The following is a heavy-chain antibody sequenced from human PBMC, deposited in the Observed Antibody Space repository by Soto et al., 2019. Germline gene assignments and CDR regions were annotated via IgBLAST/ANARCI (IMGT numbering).Heavy chain of an antibody. Sequence: EVQLVESGGGLIQRGGSLRLSCAASGFTVSSNYMSWVRQAPGKGLEWVSVIYSDGSIYYADSVKGRFTISRDNSINTLYLQMNSLRVEDTAVYYCARDLTVAATNFYGMDVWGQGTTVIVSS. J-gene: IGHJ6*02. D-gene: IGHD2-15*01. V-gene: IGHV3-53*01. CDR3: ARDLTVAATNFYGMDV. CDR1: GFTVSSNY. CDR2: IYSDGSI.